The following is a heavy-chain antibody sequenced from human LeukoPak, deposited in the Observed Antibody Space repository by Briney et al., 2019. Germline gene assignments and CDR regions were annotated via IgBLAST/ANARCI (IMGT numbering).Heavy chain of an antibody. CDR2: MNPNSGNT. V-gene: IGHV1-8*01. CDR3: ARSSVGVRRRTDY. Sequence: ASVKVSCKDSGYTFTSYDINWVRQATGQGLEWMGWMNPNSGNTGYAQKFQGRVTMTRSTSVSTAYMELSNLTSEDTAVYYCARSSVGVRRRTDYCGQGTLVTVSS. D-gene: IGHD1-26*01. J-gene: IGHJ4*02. CDR1: GYTFTSYD.